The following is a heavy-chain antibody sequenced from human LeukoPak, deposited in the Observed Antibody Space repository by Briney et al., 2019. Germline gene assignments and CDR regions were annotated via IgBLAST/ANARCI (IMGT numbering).Heavy chain of an antibody. CDR2: ISYDGSNK. Sequence: PGGSLRLSCAASGFTFSSYAMHWVRQAPGKGLEWVAVISYDGSNKYYADSVKGRFTISRDNSKNTLYLQMNSLRAEDTAVYYCAPGELDPWGQGTLVTVSS. J-gene: IGHJ5*02. V-gene: IGHV3-30-3*01. CDR3: APGELDP. D-gene: IGHD1-26*01. CDR1: GFTFSSYA.